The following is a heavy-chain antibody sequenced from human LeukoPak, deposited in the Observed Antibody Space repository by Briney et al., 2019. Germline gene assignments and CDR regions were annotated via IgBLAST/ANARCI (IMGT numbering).Heavy chain of an antibody. CDR2: IYYSGST. V-gene: IGHV4-39*01. CDR1: GGSISTSSYC. Sequence: SETLSLTCTVSGGSISTSSYCWAWIRQPPGKGLEWIGSIYYSGSTYYNPSLKSRVTISVDTSKNQFSLKLSSVTAADTAVYYCASGYDDPFYLRNWGQGTLVTVSS. J-gene: IGHJ4*02. CDR3: ASGYDDPFYLRN. D-gene: IGHD5-12*01.